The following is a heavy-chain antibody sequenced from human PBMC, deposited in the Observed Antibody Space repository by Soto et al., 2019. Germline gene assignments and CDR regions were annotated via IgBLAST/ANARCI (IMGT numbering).Heavy chain of an antibody. J-gene: IGHJ4*02. CDR3: ARHGMDYYDSSGYYYSPYYFDY. V-gene: IGHV4-59*08. Sequence: SETLSLTCTVSGGPMSSLYWTWIRQPPGKGLEWIGYIYYSGSTNYNPSLKSRVTMSVDTSKNHFSLKLSSVTAADTAVYYCARHGMDYYDSSGYYYSPYYFDYWGQGTLVTVSS. CDR1: GGPMSSLY. D-gene: IGHD3-22*01. CDR2: IYYSGST.